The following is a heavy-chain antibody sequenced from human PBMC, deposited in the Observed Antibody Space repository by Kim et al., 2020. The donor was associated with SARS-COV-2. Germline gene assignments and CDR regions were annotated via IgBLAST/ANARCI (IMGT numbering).Heavy chain of an antibody. CDR2: INHSGTT. CDR1: GGSFSGYY. CDR3: ASFSGSLPGYYYYGMDV. V-gene: IGHV4-34*01. Sequence: SETLSLTCAVYGGSFSGYYWSWIRQPPGKGLEGIGEINHSGTTNYNPSLKSRVTISVDTSKNQFSLKLSSVTAADTAVYYCASFSGSLPGYYYYGMDVWGQGTTVTVSS. J-gene: IGHJ6*02.